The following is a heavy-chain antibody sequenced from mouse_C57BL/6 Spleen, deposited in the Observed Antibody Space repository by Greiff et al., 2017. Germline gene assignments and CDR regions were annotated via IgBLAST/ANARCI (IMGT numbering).Heavy chain of an antibody. V-gene: IGHV1-81*01. CDR3: ARGEEY. J-gene: IGHJ2*01. CDR2: IYPRSGNT. Sequence: QVHVKQSGAELARPGASVKLSCKASGYPFQSYGISWVKQRTGQGLEWIGEIYPRSGNTYYNEKFKGKATLTADKSYSTASMELRSLTSEDSAVDFCARGEEYWGQGTTLTVSS. CDR1: GYPFQSYG.